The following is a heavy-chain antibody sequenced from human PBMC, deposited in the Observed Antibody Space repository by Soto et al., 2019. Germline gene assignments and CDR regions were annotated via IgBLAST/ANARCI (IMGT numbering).Heavy chain of an antibody. CDR1: GGTFSSYA. J-gene: IGHJ6*02. V-gene: IGHV1-69*13. CDR2: IIPIFGTA. Sequence: SVKVSCKASGGTFSSYAISWVRQAPGQGLEWMGGIIPIFGTANYAQKFQGRVTITADESTSTAYMELSSLRSEDTAVYYCAKDRRADWESYYYYAMDVWGQGTTVTVSS. CDR3: AKDRRADWESYYYYAMDV. D-gene: IGHD1-26*01.